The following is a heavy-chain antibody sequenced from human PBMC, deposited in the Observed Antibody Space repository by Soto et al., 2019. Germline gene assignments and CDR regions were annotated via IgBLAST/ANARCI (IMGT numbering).Heavy chain of an antibody. CDR3: ARETYGDYVGYFDP. CDR1: GGSISSSSYY. Sequence: ASETLSLTCTVSGGSISSSSYYWGWIRQPPGKGLEWIGYIYYSGSTSYNPSLKSRVTISVDTSKKQFSLKLSSVTAADTAVYYCARETYGDYVGYFDPWGQGTLVTVSS. CDR2: IYYSGST. V-gene: IGHV4-61*05. J-gene: IGHJ5*02. D-gene: IGHD4-17*01.